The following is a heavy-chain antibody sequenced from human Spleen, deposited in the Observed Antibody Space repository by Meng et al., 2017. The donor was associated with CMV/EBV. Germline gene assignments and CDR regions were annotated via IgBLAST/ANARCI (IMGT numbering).Heavy chain of an antibody. CDR1: GLTVSSNY. J-gene: IGHJ3*01. CDR3: ARENQFNPFDF. CDR2: IYIGGST. V-gene: IGHV3-53*01. Sequence: GESLKISCAASGLTVSSNYMTWVRQAPGKGLEWVSVIYIGGSTYYADSVKGRLTISRDNSKNTLYLQTNSLRAEDTAVYYCARENQFNPFDFWGQGTVVTVSS. D-gene: IGHD1-14*01.